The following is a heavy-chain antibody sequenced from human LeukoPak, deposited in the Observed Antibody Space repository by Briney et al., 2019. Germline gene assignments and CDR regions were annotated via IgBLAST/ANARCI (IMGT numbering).Heavy chain of an antibody. V-gene: IGHV3-7*01. CDR2: IKKTGSET. CDR1: GFTFTNYW. J-gene: IGHJ4*02. D-gene: IGHD2-15*01. CDR3: AREDGYCSGGNCYSYFDS. Sequence: GGSLRLSCAASGFTFTNYWMTWVRQAPGKGLEWVAYIKKTGSETYYVDSVKGRFTITRDNTRNSLFLQMYSLRAEDTAVYFCAREDGYCSGGNCYSYFDSWGQGTLVTVSS.